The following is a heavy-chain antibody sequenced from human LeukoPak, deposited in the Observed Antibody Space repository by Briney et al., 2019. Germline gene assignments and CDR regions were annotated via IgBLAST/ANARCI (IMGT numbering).Heavy chain of an antibody. CDR2: INTNNGNT. CDR3: AGWAGVASAGFEGPFDW. J-gene: IGHJ4*02. CDR1: GCTLTSHG. Sequence: ASVKVSCKASGCTLTSHGINWVRQAPGQGLEWMGRINTNNGNTNYAQRVQGRLTMTTDTSTRTAYMELRSLRSDDTAIYYCAGWAGVASAGFEGPFDWWGQGTLVTVSS. D-gene: IGHD6-19*01. V-gene: IGHV1-18*01.